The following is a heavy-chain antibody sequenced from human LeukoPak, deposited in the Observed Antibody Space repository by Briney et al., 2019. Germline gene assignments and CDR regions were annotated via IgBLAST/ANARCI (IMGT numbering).Heavy chain of an antibody. CDR2: IRSKAYGGTT. D-gene: IGHD5-12*01. Sequence: GGSLRLSCTASGFTFGDYAMSWVRQAPGKGLEWVGFIRSKAYGGTTEYAASVKGRFTISRDDSKSIAYLQMNSLKTEDTAVYYCTRGSGYDPIPYYYYYMDVWGKGTTVTISS. CDR1: GFTFGDYA. V-gene: IGHV3-49*04. J-gene: IGHJ6*03. CDR3: TRGSGYDPIPYYYYYMDV.